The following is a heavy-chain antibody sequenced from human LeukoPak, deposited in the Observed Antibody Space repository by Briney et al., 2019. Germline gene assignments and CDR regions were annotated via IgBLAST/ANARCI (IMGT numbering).Heavy chain of an antibody. Sequence: GRSLRLSCAASGFTFSSYAMHWVRQAPGKGLEWVAVISYDGSNKYYADSVKGRFTISRDNSKNTLYLQMNSLRAEDTAVYYCASPGHYSGGWEYYFDYWGQGTLVTVSS. CDR2: ISYDGSNK. D-gene: IGHD6-19*01. V-gene: IGHV3-30*01. CDR3: ASPGHYSGGWEYYFDY. CDR1: GFTFSSYA. J-gene: IGHJ4*02.